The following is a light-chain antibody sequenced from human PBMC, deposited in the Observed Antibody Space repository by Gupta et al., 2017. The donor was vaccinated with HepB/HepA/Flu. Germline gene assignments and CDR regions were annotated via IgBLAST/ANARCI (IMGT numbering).Light chain of an antibody. CDR1: SLSKYY. V-gene: IGLV3-19*01. J-gene: IGLJ2*01. Sequence: SSELTQDPPVSVALGQTVRITCQGDSLSKYYASWFQQKRGQAPKLVLYGKNIRPSGIPDRLSGSNSGNTAALTIAGTQAGDESDYYCNCRDSSGNVVFGGGTRLTVL. CDR3: NCRDSSGNVV. CDR2: GKN.